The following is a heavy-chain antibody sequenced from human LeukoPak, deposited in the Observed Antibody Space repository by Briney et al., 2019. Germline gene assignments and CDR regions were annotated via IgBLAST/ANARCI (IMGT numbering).Heavy chain of an antibody. Sequence: PSETLSLTCSVSGASISSACWSWIRQPPGKGLEWIAYICQTGNTGYKPSLQSRVVISRDTSRNQFSLKVNSVTATDTAVYYCARGHYDSRGFSNPFDPWGQGAMVTVSS. CDR3: ARGHYDSRGFSNPFDP. CDR1: GASISSAC. D-gene: IGHD3-22*01. V-gene: IGHV4-4*08. CDR2: ICQTGNT. J-gene: IGHJ3*01.